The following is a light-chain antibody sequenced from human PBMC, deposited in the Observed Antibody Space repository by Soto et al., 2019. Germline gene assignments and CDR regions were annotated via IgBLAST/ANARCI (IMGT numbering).Light chain of an antibody. V-gene: IGKV1-39*01. CDR1: QSISSY. CDR3: QQSYSTPGGFT. CDR2: AAS. Sequence: IQITQSPSSLSSSVLERFTITCRASQSISSYLNWYQQKPGKAPKLLIYAASSLQSGVPSRFSGSGSGTDFTLTISSLQPEDFATYYCQQSYSTPGGFTFGPGTKVDI. J-gene: IGKJ3*01.